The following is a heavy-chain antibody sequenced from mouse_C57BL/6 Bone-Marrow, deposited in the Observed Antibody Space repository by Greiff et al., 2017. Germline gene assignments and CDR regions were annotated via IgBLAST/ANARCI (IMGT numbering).Heavy chain of an antibody. CDR1: GYAFSSYW. D-gene: IGHD4-1*01. Sequence: QVQLRQSGAELVKPGASVKISCKASGYAFSSYWMNWVKQRPGKGLEWIGQIYPGDGDTNYNGKFKGKATLTADKSSSTAYMQLSSLTSDDSAVYFCARKLGPWYFDVWGTGTTVTVSS. CDR3: ARKLGPWYFDV. V-gene: IGHV1-80*01. CDR2: IYPGDGDT. J-gene: IGHJ1*03.